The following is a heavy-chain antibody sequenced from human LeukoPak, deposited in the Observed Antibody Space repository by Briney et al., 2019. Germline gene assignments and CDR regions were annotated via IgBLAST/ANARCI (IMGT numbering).Heavy chain of an antibody. CDR2: MYYSGST. CDR1: GASISSYY. Sequence: PSETLSLTCTVSGASISSYYWSWIRQPPGKGLEWIGYMYYSGSTNYNPSLKSRVTISADTSKNQFSLKLSSVTAADTAVYYCARHAAVGDAFDIWGQGTMVTVSS. V-gene: IGHV4-59*01. J-gene: IGHJ3*02. CDR3: ARHAAVGDAFDI. D-gene: IGHD6-25*01.